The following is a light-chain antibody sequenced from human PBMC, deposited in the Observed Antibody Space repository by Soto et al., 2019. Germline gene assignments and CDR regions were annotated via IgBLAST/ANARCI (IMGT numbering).Light chain of an antibody. J-gene: IGKJ1*01. V-gene: IGKV3-15*01. CDR1: QTIYSN. CDR2: RAS. CDR3: QQYQNLWT. Sequence: IGITQSPATLSVSPGERATLSCRASQTIYSNVAWYQQRPGQPPRLLIYRASSRATGIPARFSGSGSGTEFTLTINSLRSEDFAVYYCQQYQNLWTFGQGTKVDIK.